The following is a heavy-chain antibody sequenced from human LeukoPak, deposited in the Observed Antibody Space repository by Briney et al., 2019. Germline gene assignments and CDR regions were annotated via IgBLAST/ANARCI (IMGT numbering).Heavy chain of an antibody. CDR2: IYYSGST. Sequence: SETLSLTCTVSGGSISSSSYYWGWIRQPPGKGLEWIGSIYYSGSTYYNPSLKSRVTISVDTSKNQFSLKLSSVTAADTAVYYCARVGGDLRFDYWGQGTLVIVSS. J-gene: IGHJ4*02. CDR3: ARVGGDLRFDY. D-gene: IGHD4-17*01. V-gene: IGHV4-39*07. CDR1: GGSISSSSYY.